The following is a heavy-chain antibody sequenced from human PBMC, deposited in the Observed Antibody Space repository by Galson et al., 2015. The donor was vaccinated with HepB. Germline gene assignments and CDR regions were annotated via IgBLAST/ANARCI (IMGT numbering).Heavy chain of an antibody. V-gene: IGHV3-48*01. D-gene: IGHD6-13*01. CDR2: ISSSSSTI. CDR1: GFTFSSYS. J-gene: IGHJ6*02. CDR3: ARSGSIAAGRNYYYGMDV. Sequence: SLRLSCAASGFTFSSYSMNWVRQAPGKGLEWVSYISSSSSTIYYADSVKGRFTISRDNAKNSLYLQMNSLRAEDTAVYYCARSGSIAAGRNYYYGMDVWGQGTTVTVSS.